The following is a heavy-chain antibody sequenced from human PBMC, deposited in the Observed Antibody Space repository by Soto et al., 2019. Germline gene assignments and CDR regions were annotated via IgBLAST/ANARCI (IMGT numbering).Heavy chain of an antibody. V-gene: IGHV4-31*03. CDR3: ARVRFLEWFGYDFDI. CDR1: GGSISSGGYY. CDR2: IYYSGST. Sequence: PSETLSLTCIVSGGSISSGGYYWSWIRQNPGKGLEWIGYIYYSGSTYYNPSLKSRVTISVDTSKNQFSLKLSSVTAADTAVYYCARVRFLEWFGYDFDILGQRTIVTVSS. D-gene: IGHD3-3*01. J-gene: IGHJ3*02.